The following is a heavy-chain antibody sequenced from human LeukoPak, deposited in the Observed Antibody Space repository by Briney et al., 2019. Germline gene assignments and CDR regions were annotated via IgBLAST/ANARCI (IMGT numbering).Heavy chain of an antibody. CDR2: ISSSGSTI. V-gene: IGHV3-48*03. D-gene: IGHD6-19*01. Sequence: GGSLRLSCAASGFTFSSYEMNWVRQAPGKGLEWVSYISSSGSTIYYADSVKGRFTISRDNAKNSLYLQMNSLRAEDTAVYYCARQWLVSAFDIWGQGTMVTVSS. CDR3: ARQWLVSAFDI. J-gene: IGHJ3*02. CDR1: GFTFSSYE.